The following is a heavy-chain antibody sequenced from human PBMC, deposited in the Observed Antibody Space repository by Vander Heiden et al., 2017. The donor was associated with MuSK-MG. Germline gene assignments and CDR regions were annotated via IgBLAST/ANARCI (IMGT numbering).Heavy chain of an antibody. CDR3: ARVMGYDYVSGMDV. J-gene: IGHJ6*02. Sequence: VQLVQSGAEVKKPGSSVKVSCKAFGHTFSHYVLSWVRQAPGQGLEWMGRIITSLDIANYAQKVQDRVTITADKSTSTVYMELSSLRSEDTAVYYCARVMGYDYVSGMDVWGQGSTVTVSS. D-gene: IGHD3-16*01. CDR1: GHTFSHYV. CDR2: IITSLDIA. V-gene: IGHV1-69*04.